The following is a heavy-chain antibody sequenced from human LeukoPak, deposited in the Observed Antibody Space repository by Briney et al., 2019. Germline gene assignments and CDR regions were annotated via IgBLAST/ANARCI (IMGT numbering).Heavy chain of an antibody. CDR3: GTFWSGYPFDY. V-gene: IGHV3-21*01. Sequence: GGSLRLSCAASGFTFSSYSMNWVRQAPGKGLEWVSSISSSSSYIYYADSVKGRFTISRDNAKNSLYLQTNSLRAEDTAVYYCGTFWSGYPFDYWGQGTLVTVSS. D-gene: IGHD3-3*01. CDR1: GFTFSSYS. CDR2: ISSSSSYI. J-gene: IGHJ4*02.